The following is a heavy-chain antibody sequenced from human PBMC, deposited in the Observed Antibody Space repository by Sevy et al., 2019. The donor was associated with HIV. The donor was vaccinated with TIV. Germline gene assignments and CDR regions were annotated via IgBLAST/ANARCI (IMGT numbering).Heavy chain of an antibody. D-gene: IGHD6-13*01. J-gene: IGHJ4*02. CDR3: ARERQLVLDY. V-gene: IGHV4-59*01. CDR1: GGSISSYY. Sequence: SETLSLTCTVSGGSISSYYWSWIRQPPGKGLEWIGYIYYSGSTNYNPSLKSRVTISVDTSKSQFSLKLSSVTAANTAVYYCARERQLVLDYWGQGTLVTVSS. CDR2: IYYSGST.